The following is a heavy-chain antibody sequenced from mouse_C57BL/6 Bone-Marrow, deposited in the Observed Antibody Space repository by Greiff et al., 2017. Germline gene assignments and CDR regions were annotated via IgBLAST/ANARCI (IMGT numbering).Heavy chain of an antibody. CDR2: ISSGGSST. J-gene: IGHJ2*01. V-gene: IGHV5-6*01. CDR3: ARHEPYYYGSSLYYFDY. D-gene: IGHD1-1*01. CDR1: GFPFSTYA. Sequence: EVQVVESGGNLVRPGGSLKLPCPASGFPFSTYAMSWVRQTPDKRLEWVATISSGGSSTYYPDSLKGRFTISRDNAKNTLYLQMSSLKSEDTAMYYCARHEPYYYGSSLYYFDYWGQGTTLTVSS.